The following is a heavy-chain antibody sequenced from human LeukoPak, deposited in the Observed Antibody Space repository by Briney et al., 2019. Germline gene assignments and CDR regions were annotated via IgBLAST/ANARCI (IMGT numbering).Heavy chain of an antibody. CDR1: GGSISSYY. Sequence: SETLSLTCTVSGGSISSYYWSWIRQPPGKGLEWIGYIYYSGSTNYNPSLKSRVTISVDTSKNQFSLKLSSVTAADTAVYYCARGPYSSTYYYGMDVWGQGTTVTVSS. CDR3: ARGPYSSTYYYGMDV. D-gene: IGHD6-13*01. CDR2: IYYSGST. J-gene: IGHJ6*02. V-gene: IGHV4-59*01.